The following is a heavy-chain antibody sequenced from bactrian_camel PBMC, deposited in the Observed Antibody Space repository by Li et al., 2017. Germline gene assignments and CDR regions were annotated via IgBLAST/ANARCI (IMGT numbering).Heavy chain of an antibody. CDR3: ATESVLSSDYALFAY. CDR1: GYTDRSSC. CDR2: ITNSRVA. V-gene: IGHV3S53*01. Sequence: HVQLVESGGGLVQPGGSLRLSCAASGYTDRSSCMGWFRQAPGKEREGVAVITNSRVAKYLDSVRGRFTISRDNAKNTLYLQMNSLKSEDTALYYCATESVLSSDYALFAYWGQGTQVTVS. J-gene: IGHJ4*01. D-gene: IGHD4*01.